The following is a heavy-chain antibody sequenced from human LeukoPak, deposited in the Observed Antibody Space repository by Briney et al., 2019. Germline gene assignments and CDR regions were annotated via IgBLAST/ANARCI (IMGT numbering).Heavy chain of an antibody. CDR2: IYYTGST. Sequence: PSETLSLTCAVSGGSINSSSYYWYWIRQSPEKGLEWIGSIYYTGSTYCNPSLKSRVTISVDTSKNQFSLKLSSVTAADTAVYYCARLYGSGFDYWGQGTLVTVSS. V-gene: IGHV4-39*01. J-gene: IGHJ4*02. D-gene: IGHD6-19*01. CDR1: GGSINSSSYY. CDR3: ARLYGSGFDY.